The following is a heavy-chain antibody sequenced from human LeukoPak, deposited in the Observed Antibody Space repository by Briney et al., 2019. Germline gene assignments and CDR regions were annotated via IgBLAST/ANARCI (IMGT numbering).Heavy chain of an antibody. J-gene: IGHJ4*02. CDR3: ARDTYYYGSGSPI. CDR1: GGSISSSSYY. D-gene: IGHD3-10*01. CDR2: VYYSGST. Sequence: PSETLSLTCTVSGGSISSSSYYWGWIRQPPGKGLEWIGSVYYSGSTYYNPSLKSRVTISVDTSKNQFSLKLSSVTAADTAVYYYARDTYYYGSGSPIWGQGTLVTVSS. V-gene: IGHV4-39*01.